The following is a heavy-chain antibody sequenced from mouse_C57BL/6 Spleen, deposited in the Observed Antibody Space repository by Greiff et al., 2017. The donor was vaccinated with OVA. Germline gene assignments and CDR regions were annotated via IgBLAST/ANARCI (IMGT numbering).Heavy chain of an antibody. D-gene: IGHD1-1*01. V-gene: IGHV1-9*01. J-gene: IGHJ1*03. Sequence: QVQLQQSGAELMKPGASVKLSCKATGYTFTGYWIEWVKQRPGHGLEWIGEILPGSGSTNYNEKFKGKATFTADTSSNTAYMQLSSLTTEDSAIYYWARGGETLRIGPHGYFDVWGTGTTVTVSS. CDR3: ARGGETLRIGPHGYFDV. CDR1: GYTFTGYW. CDR2: ILPGSGST.